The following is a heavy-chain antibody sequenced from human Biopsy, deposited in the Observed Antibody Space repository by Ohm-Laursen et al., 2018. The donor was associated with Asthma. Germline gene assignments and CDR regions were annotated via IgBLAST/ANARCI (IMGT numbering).Heavy chain of an antibody. Sequence: TLSLTCCVSGDSIDSGDYSWTWIRQSPGVGLEWIGYTYRNGDTYYNPTLKNRVTISIDRSKNQFSLRLRSVTAADTAVYYCARGWNCGGDCYSLDYWGQGTLVTVSS. CDR1: GDSIDSGDYS. V-gene: IGHV4-30-2*06. CDR3: ARGWNCGGDCYSLDY. J-gene: IGHJ4*02. D-gene: IGHD2-21*02. CDR2: TYRNGDT.